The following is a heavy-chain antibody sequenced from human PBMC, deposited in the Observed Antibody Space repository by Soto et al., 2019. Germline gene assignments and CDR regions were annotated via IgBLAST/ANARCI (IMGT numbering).Heavy chain of an antibody. CDR1: GFTFSSYG. V-gene: IGHV3-30*18. Sequence: LRLSCAASGFTFSSYGMHWVRQAPGKGLEWVAVISYDGSNKYYADSVKGRFTISRDNSKNTLYLQMNSLRAEDTAVYYCAKGVVYNYYYGLDVWGQGTTVTVSS. CDR3: AKGVVYNYYYGLDV. J-gene: IGHJ6*02. D-gene: IGHD3-3*01. CDR2: ISYDGSNK.